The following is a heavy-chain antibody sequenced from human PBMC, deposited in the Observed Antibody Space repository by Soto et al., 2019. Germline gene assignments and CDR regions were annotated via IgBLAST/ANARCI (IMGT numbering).Heavy chain of an antibody. J-gene: IGHJ4*02. Sequence: SETLSLTCTVSGGSISSYYWSWIRQPPGKGLEWIGYIYYSGSTNYNPSLKSRVTISVDTSKNQFSLKLSSVTAADTAVYYCARGDIVATIFDYWGQGTLVTVSS. D-gene: IGHD5-12*01. V-gene: IGHV4-59*01. CDR2: IYYSGST. CDR1: GGSISSYY. CDR3: ARGDIVATIFDY.